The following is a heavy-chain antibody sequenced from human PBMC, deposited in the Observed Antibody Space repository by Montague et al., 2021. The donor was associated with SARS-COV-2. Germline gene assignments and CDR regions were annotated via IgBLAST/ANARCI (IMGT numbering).Heavy chain of an antibody. Sequence: TLSLTCTVSGGSISSGGYYWRWIRQHPGKGLEWIGYIYYSGSTYYNPSLKSRVTISVDTSKNQFSLKLSSVTAADTAVYYCAGLTAGYCSGGSCYWGTGYDYWGQGALVTVSS. CDR2: IYYSGST. CDR3: AGLTAGYCSGGSCYWGTGYDY. D-gene: IGHD2-15*01. V-gene: IGHV4-31*03. CDR1: GGSISSGGYY. J-gene: IGHJ4*02.